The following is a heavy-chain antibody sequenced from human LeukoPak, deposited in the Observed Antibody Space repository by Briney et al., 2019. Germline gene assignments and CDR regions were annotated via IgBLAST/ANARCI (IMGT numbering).Heavy chain of an antibody. J-gene: IGHJ5*02. Sequence: ASVKVSCKASGYTFTSYGISWVRQAPGQGLEWMGWIGAYNGNTNYAQKLQGRVTMTTDTSTSTAYMELRSLRSDDTAVYYCARVWSSWDQVDWFDPWGQGTLVTVSS. CDR2: IGAYNGNT. V-gene: IGHV1-18*01. CDR1: GYTFTSYG. CDR3: ARVWSSWDQVDWFDP. D-gene: IGHD6-13*01.